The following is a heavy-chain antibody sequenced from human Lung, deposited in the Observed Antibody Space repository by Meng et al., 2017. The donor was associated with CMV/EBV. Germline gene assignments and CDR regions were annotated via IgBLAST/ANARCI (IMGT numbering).Heavy chain of an antibody. CDR2: ISAYNGNT. D-gene: IGHD2-2*01. CDR1: GYTFTSYG. CDR3: AREMDCSSTSCYVLPNYYYYGMDV. V-gene: IGHV1-18*01. J-gene: IGHJ6*02. Sequence: ASVXVSXXASGYTFTSYGISWVRQAPGQGLEWMGWISAYNGNTNYAQKLQGRVTMTTDTSTSTAYMELRSLRSDDTAVYYCAREMDCSSTSCYVLPNYYYYGMDVWGQGTTVTVSS.